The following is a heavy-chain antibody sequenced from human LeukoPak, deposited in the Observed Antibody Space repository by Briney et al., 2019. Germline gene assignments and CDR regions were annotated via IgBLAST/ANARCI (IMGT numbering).Heavy chain of an antibody. J-gene: IGHJ4*02. CDR3: ARGAYYYED. CDR2: IKQDGSEI. Sequence: GGSLRLSCAASGFTLSTYWMSWVRQAPGKGLEWVANIKQDGSEIYYVDSVKGRFTISRDNAKNSLYLQMNSLRAEDTAVYYCARGAYYYEDWGQGTLVTVSS. CDR1: GFTLSTYW. V-gene: IGHV3-7*01. D-gene: IGHD3-22*01.